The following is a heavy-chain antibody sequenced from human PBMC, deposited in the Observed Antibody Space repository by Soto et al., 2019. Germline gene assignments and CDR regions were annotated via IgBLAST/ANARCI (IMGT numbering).Heavy chain of an antibody. V-gene: IGHV3-23*01. J-gene: IGHJ1*01. D-gene: IGHD6-13*01. CDR1: GFSFSTYA. CDR2: ISCSGGTT. Sequence: PGGSLRLSCAASGFSFSTYAMSWVRQAPGKGLEWVSGISCSGGTTYYADSVKGRFTISRDNSKNTLYLQVNSLRAEDTAVYYCAKDQAAAGTISRYFQHWGQGTLVTVSS. CDR3: AKDQAAAGTISRYFQH.